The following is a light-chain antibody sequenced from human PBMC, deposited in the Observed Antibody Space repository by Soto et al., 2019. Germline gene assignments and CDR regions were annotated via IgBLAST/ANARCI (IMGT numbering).Light chain of an antibody. V-gene: IGKV3-20*01. J-gene: IGKJ1*01. CDR1: QSVSSNY. CDR3: QHYGRSPPSWT. CDR2: DAS. Sequence: EIVLTQSQGTLSLSPGERATLSCRASQSVSSNYLAWYQQKPGQPPRLLISDASNRATGIPDRFSGSGSGTDFTLTISGLEPEDFAVYYCQHYGRSPPSWTFGQGTKVEIK.